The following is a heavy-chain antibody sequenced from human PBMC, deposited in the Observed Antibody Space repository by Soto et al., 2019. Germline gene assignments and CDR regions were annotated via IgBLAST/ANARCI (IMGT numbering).Heavy chain of an antibody. CDR1: GYTFINFG. Sequence: ASVKVSCKTSGYTFINFGIGWVRQKPEQGLEWMGWISPFNGHTHYAQKFQGRVSLTTDTSTSTAFLELRSLTYDDTAVYYCAREPPRATAGLNYFDPWGQGTLVTVSS. D-gene: IGHD6-13*01. V-gene: IGHV1-18*01. CDR3: AREPPRATAGLNYFDP. J-gene: IGHJ5*02. CDR2: ISPFNGHT.